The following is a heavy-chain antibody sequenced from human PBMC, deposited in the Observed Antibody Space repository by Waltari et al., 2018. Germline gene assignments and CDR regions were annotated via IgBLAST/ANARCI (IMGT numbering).Heavy chain of an antibody. V-gene: IGHV3-7*03. Sequence: EAQQVESGGDLVQPGGPLRLSCVVPGFPLSNYWMSWFRQAPGKGLEWLANINKDGTETYYVDSVRGRFTISKDDAKNSVYLQMNSLKVEDTAVYYCIRDYGSPYWGQGTLVTVSS. CDR1: GFPLSNYW. J-gene: IGHJ4*02. D-gene: IGHD6-19*01. CDR3: IRDYGSPY. CDR2: INKDGTET.